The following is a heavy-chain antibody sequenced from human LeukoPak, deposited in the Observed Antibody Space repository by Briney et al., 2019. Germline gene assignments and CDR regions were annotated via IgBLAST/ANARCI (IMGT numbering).Heavy chain of an antibody. Sequence: SVKVSCKASEYTFTGYYMHWVRQAPGQGLEWMGRIIPIFGTANYAQKFQGRVTITTDESTSTAYMELSSLRSEDTAVYYCARSSPKDSSSWFDYFDYWGQGTLVTVSS. V-gene: IGHV1-69*05. J-gene: IGHJ4*02. CDR3: ARSSPKDSSSWFDYFDY. CDR1: EYTFTGYY. CDR2: IIPIFGTA. D-gene: IGHD6-13*01.